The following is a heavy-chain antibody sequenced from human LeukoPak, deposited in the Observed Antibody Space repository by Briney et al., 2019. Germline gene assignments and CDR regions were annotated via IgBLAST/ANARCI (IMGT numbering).Heavy chain of an antibody. V-gene: IGHV5-51*01. Sequence: GESLKISCQASGYSFNTYWIGWVRQMPGKGLEWMGIINPGDSDPRYSPSFQGRATISVGKSISTAYLQWSSLKASDTAMYYCGRKISGSYYGLDYWGQGTLVTVSS. J-gene: IGHJ4*02. D-gene: IGHD1-26*01. CDR3: GRKISGSYYGLDY. CDR2: INPGDSDP. CDR1: GYSFNTYW.